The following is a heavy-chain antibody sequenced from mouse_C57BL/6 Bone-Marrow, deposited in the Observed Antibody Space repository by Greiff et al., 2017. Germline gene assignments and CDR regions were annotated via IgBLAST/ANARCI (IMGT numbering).Heavy chain of an antibody. Sequence: VQLQQSGPELVKPGASVKISCKASGYSFTGYYMHWVKQSHGNILDWIGYIYPYNGVSSYNQKFQGKSTLTVDKSSSSTYMGLLRLTSEDSSFYYCARGPYYWGQGTTLTGAS. V-gene: IGHV1-31*01. J-gene: IGHJ2*01. CDR2: IYPYNGVS. CDR1: GYSFTGYY. CDR3: ARGPYY.